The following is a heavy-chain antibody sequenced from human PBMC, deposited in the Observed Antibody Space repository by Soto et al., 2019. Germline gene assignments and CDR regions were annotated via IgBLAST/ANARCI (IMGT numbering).Heavy chain of an antibody. D-gene: IGHD6-6*01. Sequence: ASVKVSCKASGFSFTGYYIHWLRQAPGQGLEWMGWINAHSGGTEYAQKFQGRVTLTRDTSISTAYMTLSSLRSDDTAIYYCAKDLTRQLAYWLDPWGQGTQVTVSS. CDR3: AKDLTRQLAYWLDP. J-gene: IGHJ5*02. CDR2: INAHSGGT. V-gene: IGHV1-2*02. CDR1: GFSFTGYY.